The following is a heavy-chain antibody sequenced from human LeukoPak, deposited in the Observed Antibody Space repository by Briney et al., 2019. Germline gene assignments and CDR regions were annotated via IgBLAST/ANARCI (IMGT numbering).Heavy chain of an antibody. J-gene: IGHJ4*02. CDR1: GFTVSSNY. CDR3: ATELIPYD. D-gene: IGHD1-7*01. V-gene: IGHV3-53*01. CDR2: IYSGGST. Sequence: PGGSLRLSCAASGFTVSSNYMSWVRQAPGKGLEWVAGIYSGGSTYYADSVKGRFTLSRDNSNNTLYLQMNSLSAEDTAVYYCATELIPYDWGQGTLVTVSS.